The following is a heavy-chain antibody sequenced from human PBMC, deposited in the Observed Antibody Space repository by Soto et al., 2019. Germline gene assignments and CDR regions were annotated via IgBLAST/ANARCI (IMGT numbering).Heavy chain of an antibody. CDR1: RFTFSSYA. CDR3: AKESQGGYYWLGMDV. J-gene: IGHJ6*02. CDR2: ISGSGGST. Sequence: GGSLRLSCAASRFTFSSYAMSWVRQAPGKGLELVSAISGSGGSTYYADSVKGRFTISRDNSKNTLYLQMNSLRAEETAVYYFAKESQGGYYWLGMDVWGQGTTVTVSS. V-gene: IGHV3-23*01. D-gene: IGHD5-12*01.